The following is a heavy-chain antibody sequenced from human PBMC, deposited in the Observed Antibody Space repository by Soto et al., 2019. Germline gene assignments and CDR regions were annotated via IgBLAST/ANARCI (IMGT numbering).Heavy chain of an antibody. Sequence: QVQLVQSGAEVKKPGSSVKVSCKASGGTFSSYAISWVRQAPGQGLEWMGGIIPIFGTANYAQKFQGRVTITADESTSTAYMELSSLRSEETAVYYCAREVGHYDFWSGYYGGWCYYYGMDVWGQGTTVTVSS. CDR1: GGTFSSYA. D-gene: IGHD3-3*01. V-gene: IGHV1-69*01. CDR3: AREVGHYDFWSGYYGGWCYYYGMDV. J-gene: IGHJ6*02. CDR2: IIPIFGTA.